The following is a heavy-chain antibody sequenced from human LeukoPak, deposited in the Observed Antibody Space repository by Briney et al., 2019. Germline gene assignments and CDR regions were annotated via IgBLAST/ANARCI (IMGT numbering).Heavy chain of an antibody. CDR1: GFTFSSYG. CDR3: ARMVGYYYDSSGYSLGY. J-gene: IGHJ4*02. Sequence: PGGSLRLSCAASGFTFSSYGMSWVRQAPGKGLEWVSAISGSGGSTYYADSVKGRFTISRDNSKNTLYLQMNSLRAEDTAVYYCARMVGYYYDSSGYSLGYWGQGTLVTVSS. V-gene: IGHV3-23*01. CDR2: ISGSGGST. D-gene: IGHD3-22*01.